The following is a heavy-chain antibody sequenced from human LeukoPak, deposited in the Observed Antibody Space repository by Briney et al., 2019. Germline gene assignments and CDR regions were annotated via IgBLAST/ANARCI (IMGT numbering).Heavy chain of an antibody. D-gene: IGHD6-19*01. CDR2: ISYDGSNK. Sequence: GGSLRLSCAASGFTFSSYGMHWVRQAPGKGLEWVAVISYDGSNKYYADSVKGRFTISRDNSKNTLYLQMNSLRAEDTAVYYCAKDLGFSSGWLGDDYWGQGTLVTVSS. CDR3: AKDLGFSSGWLGDDY. J-gene: IGHJ4*02. V-gene: IGHV3-30*18. CDR1: GFTFSSYG.